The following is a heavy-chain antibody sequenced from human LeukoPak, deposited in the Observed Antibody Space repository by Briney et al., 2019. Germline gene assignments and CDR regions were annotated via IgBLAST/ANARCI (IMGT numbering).Heavy chain of an antibody. CDR3: ARDTNNGLDV. V-gene: IGHV3-11*01. J-gene: IGHJ6*02. Sequence: KPGGSLRLSCAASGFTFSEYYINWIRQAPGKGLEWVSHISSSGRLMQYADSVRGRFTITRDSAQNFMSLQMNNLKPEDTAVYYCARDTNNGLDVWGRGTTVTVS. CDR1: GFTFSEYY. D-gene: IGHD1-14*01. CDR2: ISSSGRLM.